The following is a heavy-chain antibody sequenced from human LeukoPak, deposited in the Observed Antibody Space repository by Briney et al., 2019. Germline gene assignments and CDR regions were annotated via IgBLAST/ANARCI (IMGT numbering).Heavy chain of an antibody. CDR3: AREAGIPPSTQQWPTSVDY. D-gene: IGHD5-18*01. Sequence: GGSLRLSCVASGFTFSSSWMSWVRQAPGKGLEWVANIKQDGSEKYCVDSVKGRFTISRDNAKNSLYLQMNSLRAEDTAVYYCAREAGIPPSTQQWPTSVDYWGQGTLATVSS. CDR2: IKQDGSEK. V-gene: IGHV3-7*05. J-gene: IGHJ4*02. CDR1: GFTFSSSW.